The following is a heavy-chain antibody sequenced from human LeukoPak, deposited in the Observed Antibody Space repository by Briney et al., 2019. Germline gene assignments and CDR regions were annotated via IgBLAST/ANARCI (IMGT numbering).Heavy chain of an antibody. J-gene: IGHJ6*02. CDR3: VRDGCSSTSCYTRYYYGMDV. D-gene: IGHD2-2*02. V-gene: IGHV3-21*04. CDR2: ISSSGSTI. CDR1: GFTFSSYA. Sequence: PGGSLRLSCAASGFTFSSYAMSWVRQAPGKGLEWVSAISSSGSTIYYADSVKGRFTISRDNAKNSLYLQMNSLRAEDTAVYYCVRDGCSSTSCYTRYYYGMDVWGQGTTVTVSS.